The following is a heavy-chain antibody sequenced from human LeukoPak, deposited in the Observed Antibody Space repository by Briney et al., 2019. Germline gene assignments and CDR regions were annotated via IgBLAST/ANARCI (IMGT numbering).Heavy chain of an antibody. D-gene: IGHD2-15*01. V-gene: IGHV3-7*01. CDR1: GFTFGTYW. J-gene: IGHJ3*02. Sequence: TGGSLRLSCTASGFTFGTYWMSWVRHPPGKGLEWVAKTNQDGTEKYYVDSVKGRFTISRDNAKNSLYLQMNSLRVEDTATYYCAKDGGSDPDSFDIWGQGTMVTVSS. CDR3: AKDGGSDPDSFDI. CDR2: TNQDGTEK.